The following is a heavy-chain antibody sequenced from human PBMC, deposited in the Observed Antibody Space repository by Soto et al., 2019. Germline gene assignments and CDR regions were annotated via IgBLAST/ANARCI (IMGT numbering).Heavy chain of an antibody. Sequence: GGTLRLSCAPSAFTFSSYAMHWDRPAPGKGLKWVALISYDGSDNGYADSGKGRFTISRDNSRNTLFLQMNSLRAEDTAVYYCARDYYKYYDSSGYYRSPASWGQGTLVTVSS. D-gene: IGHD3-22*01. J-gene: IGHJ5*02. CDR3: ARDYYKYYDSSGYYRSPAS. V-gene: IGHV3-30-3*01. CDR2: ISYDGSDN. CDR1: AFTFSSYA.